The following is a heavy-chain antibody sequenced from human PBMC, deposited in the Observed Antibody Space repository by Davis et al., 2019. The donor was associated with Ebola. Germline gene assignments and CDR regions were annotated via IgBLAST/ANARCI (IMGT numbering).Heavy chain of an antibody. D-gene: IGHD6-6*01. Sequence: PGGSLRLSCAASGFTFSSYSMNWVRQAPGKGLEWVSYISSSSSTIYYADSVKGRFTISRDNAKNSLYLQMNSLRDEDTAVYYCARVGGYSSSFWVFDYWGQGTLVTVSS. CDR3: ARVGGYSSSFWVFDY. CDR2: ISSSSSTI. CDR1: GFTFSSYS. J-gene: IGHJ4*02. V-gene: IGHV3-48*02.